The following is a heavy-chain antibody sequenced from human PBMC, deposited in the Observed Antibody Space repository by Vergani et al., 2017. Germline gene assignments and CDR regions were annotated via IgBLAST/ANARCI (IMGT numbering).Heavy chain of an antibody. V-gene: IGHV3-11*06. J-gene: IGHJ3*02. D-gene: IGHD3-22*01. Sequence: QVQLVESGGGLVKPGGSLRLSCAASGFTFSDYYMSWIRQAPGKGLEWVSYISSSSGYTNYADSVKGRFTISRDNAKNSLYLQMNSLRAEDTAAYYCARGITMIVVVTPGDAFNIWGQGTMVTVSS. CDR3: ARGITMIVVVTPGDAFNI. CDR1: GFTFSDYY. CDR2: ISSSSGYT.